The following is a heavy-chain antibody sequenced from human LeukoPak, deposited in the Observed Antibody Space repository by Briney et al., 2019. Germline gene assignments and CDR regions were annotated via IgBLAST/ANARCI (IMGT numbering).Heavy chain of an antibody. Sequence: GGSLRLSCAASGFTFDDYAMHWVRQAPGEGLEWVSGISWNSGSIGYADSVKGRFTISRDNAKNSLYLQMNSLRAEDTALYYCAKARGIAAAAYYFDYWGQGTLVTVSS. V-gene: IGHV3-9*01. J-gene: IGHJ4*02. D-gene: IGHD6-13*01. CDR2: ISWNSGSI. CDR3: AKARGIAAAAYYFDY. CDR1: GFTFDDYA.